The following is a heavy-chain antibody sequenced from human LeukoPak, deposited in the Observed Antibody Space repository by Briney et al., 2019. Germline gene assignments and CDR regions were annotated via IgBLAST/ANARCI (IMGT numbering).Heavy chain of an antibody. CDR3: VGGGYCTNGVCPGHY. CDR1: GESFSGYY. V-gene: IGHV4-34*01. Sequence: SETLSLTCAVYGESFSGYYWSSIRQPPGRGLEWNGEINHSGSTNYNPSLKSRVTISVDTSKNQFSLKLSSVTAADTAAYYCVGGGYCTNGVCPGHYWGQGTLVTVSS. D-gene: IGHD2-8*01. CDR2: INHSGST. J-gene: IGHJ4*02.